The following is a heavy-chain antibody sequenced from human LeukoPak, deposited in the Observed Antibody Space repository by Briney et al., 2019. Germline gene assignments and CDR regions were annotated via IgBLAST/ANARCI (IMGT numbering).Heavy chain of an antibody. D-gene: IGHD6-13*01. CDR1: GGSFSGYY. Sequence: SETLSLTCAVYGGSFSGYYWSWIRQPPGKGLEWTGEINHSGSTNYNPSLKSRVTISVDTSKNQFSLKLSSVTAADTAVYYCARTGTRPGIAAAGFDYWGQGTLVTVSS. V-gene: IGHV4-34*01. J-gene: IGHJ4*02. CDR2: INHSGST. CDR3: ARTGTRPGIAAAGFDY.